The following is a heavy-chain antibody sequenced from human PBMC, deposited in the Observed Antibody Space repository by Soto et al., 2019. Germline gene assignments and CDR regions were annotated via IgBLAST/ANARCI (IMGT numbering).Heavy chain of an antibody. CDR2: INAGNGNT. V-gene: IGHV1-3*01. CDR1: GYTFTSYA. D-gene: IGHD2-15*01. CDR3: ARGGYCSGGSCYQNWFDP. J-gene: IGHJ5*02. Sequence: ASVKVSCKASGYTFTSYAMHWVRQAPGQRLEWMGWINAGNGNTKYSQKFQGRVTITRDTSASTAYMELSGLRSEDSAVYYCARGGYCSGGSCYQNWFDPWGQGTLVTVSA.